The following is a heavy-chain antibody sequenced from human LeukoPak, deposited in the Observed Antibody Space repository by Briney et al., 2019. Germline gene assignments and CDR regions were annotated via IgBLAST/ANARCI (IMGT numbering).Heavy chain of an antibody. V-gene: IGHV3-7*01. CDR3: ARGPSGYHNT. CDR2: IKQDGSEK. D-gene: IGHD5-12*01. J-gene: IGHJ4*02. Sequence: GGSLRLSCAASGVTISCCGMHWVRQAPGKGLEWVAIIKQDGSEKYYVDSVKGRFTISRDNAKDSLYLQMNSLRAEDTAVYYCARGPSGYHNTGGQGTLVTVSS. CDR1: GVTISCCG.